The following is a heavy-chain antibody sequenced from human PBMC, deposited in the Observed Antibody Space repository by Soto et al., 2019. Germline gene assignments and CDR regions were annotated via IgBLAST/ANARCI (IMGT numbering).Heavy chain of an antibody. V-gene: IGHV1-2*02. D-gene: IGHD2-2*01. Sequence: GASVKVSCKASGYTFTGYYIHWGRQAPGQGLEWMGGINPNSGASNYAQKFQGRVTMTRDTSISTAYMELSRLRSDDTAVYYCARYCSSTSCQFDPWGQGTLVTVSS. CDR2: INPNSGAS. CDR3: ARYCSSTSCQFDP. CDR1: GYTFTGYY. J-gene: IGHJ5*02.